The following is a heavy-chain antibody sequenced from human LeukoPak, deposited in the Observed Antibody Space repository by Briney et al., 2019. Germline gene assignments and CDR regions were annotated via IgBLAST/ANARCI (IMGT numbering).Heavy chain of an antibody. CDR2: IDPSDSYT. D-gene: IGHD3-10*02. J-gene: IGHJ6*02. V-gene: IGHV5-10-1*04. Sequence: GESLKISCKGSGYSFTSYWISWVRQMPGKGLEWMGRIDPSDSYTNYSPSFQGQVTISADKSISTAYLQWSSLKASDTAMYYCASPGMIGEPYGMDVWGQGTTVTVSS. CDR1: GYSFTSYW. CDR3: ASPGMIGEPYGMDV.